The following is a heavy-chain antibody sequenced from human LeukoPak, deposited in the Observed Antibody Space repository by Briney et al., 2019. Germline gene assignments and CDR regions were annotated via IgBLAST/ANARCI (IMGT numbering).Heavy chain of an antibody. D-gene: IGHD3-10*01. V-gene: IGHV3-30*01. CDR1: GFTFSNYA. CDR2: ISSGGTYE. Sequence: PGGSLRLSCAASGFTFSNYAMHWVRQAPGKGLEWVSLISSGGTYEYYADSVNGRFTISRDNSKNTLYLQLNSLRADDTAVYYCARDSTYYYDSGSSGPHYFDNWGQGTLVTVSS. J-gene: IGHJ4*02. CDR3: ARDSTYYYDSGSSGPHYFDN.